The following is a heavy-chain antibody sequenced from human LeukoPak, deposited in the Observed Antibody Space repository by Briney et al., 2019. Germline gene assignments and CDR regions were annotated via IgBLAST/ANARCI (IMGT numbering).Heavy chain of an antibody. J-gene: IGHJ4*02. Sequence: PGGSLRLSCAASGFTFSSYAMSWVRQAPGKGLEWVSAISGSGGSTYYADSVKGRFTISRDNSKNTLYLQMNSLRAEDTAVYYCAKDPISSYYRVSPQAFDYWGQGTLVTVSS. CDR1: GFTFSSYA. V-gene: IGHV3-23*01. CDR2: ISGSGGST. D-gene: IGHD3-22*01. CDR3: AKDPISSYYRVSPQAFDY.